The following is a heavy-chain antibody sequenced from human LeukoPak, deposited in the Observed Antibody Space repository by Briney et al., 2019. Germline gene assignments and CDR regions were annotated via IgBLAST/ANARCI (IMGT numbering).Heavy chain of an antibody. J-gene: IGHJ5*02. CDR1: GGSISSYY. Sequence: SETLSLTCTVSGGSISSYYWSWIRQPPGKGLEWIGYIYYSGSTNYNPSLKSRVTISVDTSKNQFSLKLSSVTAADTAVYYCAKDRGSGWYFDPWGQGTLVTVSS. V-gene: IGHV4-59*01. CDR3: AKDRGSGWYFDP. D-gene: IGHD6-19*01. CDR2: IYYSGST.